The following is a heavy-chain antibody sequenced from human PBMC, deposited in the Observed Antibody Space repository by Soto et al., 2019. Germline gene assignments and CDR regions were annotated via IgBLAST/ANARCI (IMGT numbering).Heavy chain of an antibody. CDR3: ARDRWLSSTGFDP. D-gene: IGHD5-12*01. V-gene: IGHV3-74*01. CDR2: INSDGRST. Sequence: EVQLVESGGGLVPPGESLRLSCAASGFTFSSYWMHWVRQAPGKGLVWVSRINSDGRSTSYADSVKGRFTISRDNAKNTLYLQMNRLRAEDTAVYYCARDRWLSSTGFDPWGQGTLVTVSS. CDR1: GFTFSSYW. J-gene: IGHJ5*02.